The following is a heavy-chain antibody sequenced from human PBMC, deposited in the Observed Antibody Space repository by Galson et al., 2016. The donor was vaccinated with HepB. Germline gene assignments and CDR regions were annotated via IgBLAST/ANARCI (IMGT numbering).Heavy chain of an antibody. CDR1: GFTFGYYT. CDR2: ITTSGTM. CDR3: AKVEWELPLPHY. Sequence: SLRLSCAGSGFTFGYYTMNWVRQAPGKGLEWVSSITTSGTMYYADSVEGRFTISRDDGRQFMFLQMNSLRAEDTAVYYCAKVEWELPLPHYWGQGTLVTISS. J-gene: IGHJ4*02. D-gene: IGHD1-26*01. V-gene: IGHV3-69-1*01.